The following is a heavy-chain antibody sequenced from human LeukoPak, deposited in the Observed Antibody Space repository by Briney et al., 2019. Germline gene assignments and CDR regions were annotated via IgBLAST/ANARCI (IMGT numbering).Heavy chain of an antibody. J-gene: IGHJ4*02. V-gene: IGHV3-66*01. CDR3: AREDYGSGPIDY. Sequence: GGSLRLSCAASGFTVSSNYMSWVRQAPGKGLEWVSVIYSGGSTYYADSVKGRFTISRDNSKNTLYLQMNSLRAEDTAVYCCAREDYGSGPIDYWGQGTLVTVSS. CDR1: GFTVSSNY. CDR2: IYSGGST. D-gene: IGHD3-10*01.